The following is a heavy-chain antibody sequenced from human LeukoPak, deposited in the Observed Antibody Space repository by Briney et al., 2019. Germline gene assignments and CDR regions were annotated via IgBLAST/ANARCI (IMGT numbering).Heavy chain of an antibody. CDR1: GFTFSTYA. CDR3: ARVYLERLTAGYFDH. V-gene: IGHV3-30*04. Sequence: GGSLRLSCAASGFTFSTYAMNWVRQAPGKGLEWVAVISDDGRHNYYADSVKGRFTISRDNSKSTLYLQMNSLRDDDSAAYFCARVYLERLTAGYFDHWGQGTQVTVSA. D-gene: IGHD2-8*01. J-gene: IGHJ4*02. CDR2: ISDDGRHN.